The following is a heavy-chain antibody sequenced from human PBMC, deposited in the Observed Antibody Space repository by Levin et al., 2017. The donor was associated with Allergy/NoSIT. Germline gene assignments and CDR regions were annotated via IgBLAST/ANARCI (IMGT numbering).Heavy chain of an antibody. D-gene: IGHD3-16*01. J-gene: IGHJ6*02. CDR3: ARDLEEGDYYGMDV. CDR1: GGSISSYY. CDR2: IYYSGST. Sequence: SETLSLTCTVSGGSISSYYWSWIRQPPGKGLEWIGYIYYSGSTNYNPSLKSRVTISVDTSKNQFSLKLSSVTAADTAVYYCARDLEEGDYYGMDVWGQGTTVTVSS. V-gene: IGHV4-59*01.